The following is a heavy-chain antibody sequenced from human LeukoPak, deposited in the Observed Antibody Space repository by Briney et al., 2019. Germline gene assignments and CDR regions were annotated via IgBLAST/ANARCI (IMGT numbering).Heavy chain of an antibody. D-gene: IGHD5-24*01. Sequence: SEALSLTCAVYGGSCDDYYCSWIRQPPGKGLEWIGEIHPSGIFYYNSSLMSRVTISIDTSKSQFSLRLTSVTAADTGFYYCARGRDRSKAGDHWGQGSLVTVSS. CDR2: IHPSGIF. V-gene: IGHV4-34*01. J-gene: IGHJ4*02. CDR3: ARGRDRSKAGDH. CDR1: GGSCDDYY.